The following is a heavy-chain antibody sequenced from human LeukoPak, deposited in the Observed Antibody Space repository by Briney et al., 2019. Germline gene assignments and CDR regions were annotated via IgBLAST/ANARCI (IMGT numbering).Heavy chain of an antibody. CDR3: ARSYAYCSGGSCYDTPYYYYGMDV. CDR1: GFTFSSYA. Sequence: GGSLRLSCAASGFTFSSYAMHWVRQAPGKGLEYVSAISSNGGSTYYANSVKGRFSISRDNSKNTLYLQMGSLRAEDMAVYYCARSYAYCSGGSCYDTPYYYYGMDVWGQGTTVTVSS. V-gene: IGHV3-64*01. D-gene: IGHD2-15*01. J-gene: IGHJ6*02. CDR2: ISSNGGST.